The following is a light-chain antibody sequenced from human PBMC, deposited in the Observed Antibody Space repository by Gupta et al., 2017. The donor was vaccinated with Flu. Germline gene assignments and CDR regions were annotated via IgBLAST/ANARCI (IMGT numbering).Light chain of an antibody. CDR2: DVT. CDR3: SSYTSGSTFYV. CDR1: SSDVGRSDS. V-gene: IGLV2-14*01. Sequence: QSALTQPASVSGSLGQSLTISCTGTSSDVGRSDSVSWYQQHPDKAPKLIIYDVTSRPSGVSSRFSGSKSGNTASLTISGLQAEDETDYYCSSYTSGSTFYVFGTGTKVTAL. J-gene: IGLJ1*01.